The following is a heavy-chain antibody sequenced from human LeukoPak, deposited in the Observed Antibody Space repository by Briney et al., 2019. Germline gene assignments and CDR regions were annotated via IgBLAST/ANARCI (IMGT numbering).Heavy chain of an antibody. CDR3: ASVSRPARAFDI. CDR2: IYYSGST. D-gene: IGHD2-15*01. Sequence: SETLSLTCTVSGGSISSSSYYLGWIRQPPGKGLEWIGSIYYSGSTYYNPSLKSRVTISVDTFKNQFSLKLSSVTAADTAVYYCASVSRPARAFDIWGQGTMVTVSS. J-gene: IGHJ3*02. CDR1: GGSISSSSYY. V-gene: IGHV4-39*07.